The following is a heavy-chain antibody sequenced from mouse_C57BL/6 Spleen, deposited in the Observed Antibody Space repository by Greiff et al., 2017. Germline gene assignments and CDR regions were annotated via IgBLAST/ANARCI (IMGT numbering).Heavy chain of an antibody. CDR3: ARMTYGSSYAMDY. CDR2: INPNNGGT. CDR1: GYTFTDYY. D-gene: IGHD1-1*01. J-gene: IGHJ4*01. V-gene: IGHV1-26*01. Sequence: EVQLQQSGPELVKPGASVKISCKASGYTFTDYYMTWVKQSHGKSLEWIGDINPNNGGTSYNQKFKGKATLTVDKSSSTAYMALRSLTSEDSAVYYCARMTYGSSYAMDYWGQGASVTVSS.